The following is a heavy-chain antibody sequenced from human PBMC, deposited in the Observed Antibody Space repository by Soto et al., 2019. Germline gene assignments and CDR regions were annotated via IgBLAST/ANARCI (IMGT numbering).Heavy chain of an antibody. CDR3: AIPTRGYSYGIDY. CDR1: GGSFSGYY. V-gene: IGHV4-34*01. CDR2: INHSGST. D-gene: IGHD5-18*01. J-gene: IGHJ4*02. Sequence: QVQLQQWGAGLLKPSETLSLTCAVYGGSFSGYYWSWIRQPPGMGLEWIGEINHSGSTNYNPSLKSRVTISVDTSKNQFSLKLSSVTAADTAVYYCAIPTRGYSYGIDYWGQGTLVTVSS.